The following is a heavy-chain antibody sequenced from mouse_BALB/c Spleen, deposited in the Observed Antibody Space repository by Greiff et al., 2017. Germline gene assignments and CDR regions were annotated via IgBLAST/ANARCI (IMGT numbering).Heavy chain of an antibody. CDR1: GFTFSSYW. V-gene: IGHV1-9*01. J-gene: IGHJ4*01. CDR2: ILPGSGST. CDR3: ARLLPPLDY. Sequence: QVQLKQSGAELMKPGASVKISCKATGFTFSSYWIEWVKQRPGHGLEWIGEILPGSGSTNYNEKFKGKATFTADTSSNTVYMQLSSLTSEDSAVYYCARLLPPLDYWGQGTSVTVSS. D-gene: IGHD2-3*01.